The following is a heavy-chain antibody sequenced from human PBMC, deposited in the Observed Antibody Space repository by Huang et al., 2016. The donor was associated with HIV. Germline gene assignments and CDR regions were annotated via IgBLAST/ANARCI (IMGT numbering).Heavy chain of an antibody. V-gene: IGHV3-30-3*01. J-gene: IGHJ4*02. Sequence: QVQLVESGGGVVQAGGSLRLSCEGSGFSFSTHAMHWVRQAPGKCREWVTAISKDGITQYYADSVRGRFTVSRDNSKNTVHLQMVSLRGEDTAVYYCARDPPRTFVGDLDCWGQGTLVTVSS. CDR2: ISKDGITQ. CDR1: GFSFSTHA. D-gene: IGHD3-3*02. CDR3: ARDPPRTFVGDLDC.